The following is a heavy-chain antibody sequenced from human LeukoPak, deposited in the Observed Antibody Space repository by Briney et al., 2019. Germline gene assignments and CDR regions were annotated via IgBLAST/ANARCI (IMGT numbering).Heavy chain of an antibody. CDR1: GFTFSSYA. V-gene: IGHV3-30-3*01. Sequence: GGSLRLSCAASGFTFSSYAMHWVRQAPGKGLEWVAVISYDGSNKYYADSVKGRFTISRDNSKNTLYLQMNSLRAEDTAVYYCARDLARGYSYGYMLRYWGQGTLVTVSS. CDR2: ISYDGSNK. CDR3: ARDLARGYSYGYMLRY. J-gene: IGHJ4*02. D-gene: IGHD5-18*01.